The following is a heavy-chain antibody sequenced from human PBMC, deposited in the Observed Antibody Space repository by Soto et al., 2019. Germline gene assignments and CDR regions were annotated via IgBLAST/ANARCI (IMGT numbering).Heavy chain of an antibody. CDR2: IIPIFGTA. Sequence: QVQLVQSGAEVKKPGSSVKVSCKASGGTFSSYAISWVRQAPGQGLEWMGGIIPIFGTANYAQKFQGRVTITADESTSTAYMELSSLRSEDTAVYYCARVADGSSSGATYYYSYYGMDVWGQGTTVTVSS. V-gene: IGHV1-69*01. J-gene: IGHJ6*02. CDR3: ARVADGSSSGATYYYSYYGMDV. D-gene: IGHD6-6*01. CDR1: GGTFSSYA.